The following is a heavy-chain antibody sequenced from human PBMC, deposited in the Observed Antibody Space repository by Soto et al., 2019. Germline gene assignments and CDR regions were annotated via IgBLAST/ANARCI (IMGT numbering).Heavy chain of an antibody. CDR3: ARVGYNGSYGLDY. V-gene: IGHV4-59*01. CDR2: IFYSGST. J-gene: IGHJ4*02. Sequence: QVQLQESGPGLVKPSETLSLTCTVSGGSISHYYWSWIRQPPGKGLEWIGYIFYSGSTNYNPSLKSRVTISLDTSENQFSLKLSSVTAADTAVYYCARVGYNGSYGLDYWGQGTLVTVSS. D-gene: IGHD1-26*01. CDR1: GGSISHYY.